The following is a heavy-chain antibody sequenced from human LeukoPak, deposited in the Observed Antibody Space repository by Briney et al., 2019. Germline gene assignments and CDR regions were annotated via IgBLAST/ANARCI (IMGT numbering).Heavy chain of an antibody. V-gene: IGHV3-15*01. D-gene: IGHD1-14*01. J-gene: IGHJ4*02. CDR2: IKRQTEGWTK. CDR1: GFTFSNAW. Sequence: GGSLRLSCAASGFTFSNAWMNWVRHTPGKGLEWVARIKRQTEGWTKDYAAPVKGRFTISRDDSISTLYLQMSSLETEDTAVYYCSRNADHDWWGQGTLVTVSS. CDR3: SRNADHDW.